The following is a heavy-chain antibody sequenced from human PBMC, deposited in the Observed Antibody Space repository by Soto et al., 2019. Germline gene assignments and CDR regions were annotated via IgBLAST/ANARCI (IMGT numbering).Heavy chain of an antibody. CDR2: IYVTGAV. CDR1: GAALNSGNYY. D-gene: IGHD5-12*01. V-gene: IGHV4-31*03. J-gene: IGHJ5*02. Sequence: SETLSLTCSVSGAALNSGNYYWSWIRQVPGKGLEWIGHIYVTGAVDYNPSLRDRITISQDTSARQFSLNLRLVTAADTAVYFCARLRMATNNYKWFDPWGQGTLVTVGS. CDR3: ARLRMATNNYKWFDP.